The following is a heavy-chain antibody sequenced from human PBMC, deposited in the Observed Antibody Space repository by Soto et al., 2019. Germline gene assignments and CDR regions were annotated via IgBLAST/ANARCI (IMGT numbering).Heavy chain of an antibody. Sequence: PSETLSLTCTVSGGSISSGDYYWSWIRQPPGKGLEWIGYIYYSGGTYYNPSLKSRVTISVDTSKNQFSLKLSSVTAADTAVYYCARVMYYDFWSGSPARAFDIWGQGTMVTVSS. V-gene: IGHV4-30-4*01. D-gene: IGHD3-3*01. CDR2: IYYSGGT. CDR1: GGSISSGDYY. CDR3: ARVMYYDFWSGSPARAFDI. J-gene: IGHJ3*02.